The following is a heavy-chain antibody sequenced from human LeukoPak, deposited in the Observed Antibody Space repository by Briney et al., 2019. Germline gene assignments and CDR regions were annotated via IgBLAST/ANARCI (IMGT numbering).Heavy chain of an antibody. V-gene: IGHV3-23*01. Sequence: GGSLRLSCAASGFTFSSYAMSWVRQAPGKGLEWVSSISGSGGGTFYADSVKGRFTISRDNSRNTLYLQMNSLRAEDTAVYYCAKLAYLGWFDPWGQGTLVTVSS. CDR2: ISGSGGGT. CDR3: AKLAYLGWFDP. CDR1: GFTFSSYA. J-gene: IGHJ5*02.